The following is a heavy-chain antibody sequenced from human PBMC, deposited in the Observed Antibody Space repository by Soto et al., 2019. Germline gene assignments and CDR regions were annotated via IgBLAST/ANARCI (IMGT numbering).Heavy chain of an antibody. CDR1: GVSITSGTYY. Sequence: QVQLQESSPGLVKPSQTLSLTCTLSGVSITSGTYYWTWVRQHPGKGLEWIGYIYYNGNTYFSPSLKSRLTISIDTSKYQFSLKLSSATAADTAMYYCARARLRAVYAFDFWGQGTMVTVSS. CDR2: IYYNGNT. J-gene: IGHJ3*01. D-gene: IGHD4-17*01. V-gene: IGHV4-31*03. CDR3: ARARLRAVYAFDF.